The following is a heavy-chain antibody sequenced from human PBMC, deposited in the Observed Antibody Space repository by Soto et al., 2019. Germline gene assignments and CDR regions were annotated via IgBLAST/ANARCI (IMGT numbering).Heavy chain of an antibody. J-gene: IGHJ4*02. D-gene: IGHD3-22*01. CDR3: ARQIYDSDTGPNFQYYFDS. CDR1: GYSFAGYG. CDR2: IDPSDSQT. V-gene: IGHV5-10-1*01. Sequence: GESLKISCQGSGYSFAGYGITGVRQKPGKGLEWMGRIDPSDSQTYYSPSFRGHVTISVTKSITTVFLQWSSLRASDTAMYYCARQIYDSDTGPNFQYYFDSWGQGTPVTVSS.